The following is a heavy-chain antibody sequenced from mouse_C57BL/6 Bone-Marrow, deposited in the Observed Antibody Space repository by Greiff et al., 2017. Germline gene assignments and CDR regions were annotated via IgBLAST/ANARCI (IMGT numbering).Heavy chain of an antibody. CDR3: ARDRGTRTGSYFDY. CDR2: ILPGSGST. J-gene: IGHJ2*01. D-gene: IGHD2-14*01. Sequence: QVKLQQSGAELMKPGASVKLSCKATGYTFTGYWIEWVKQRPGHGLEWIGEILPGSGSTNYNEKFKGKATFTADTSSSTAYMQLSSLTTEDSAIYYCARDRGTRTGSYFDYWGQGTTLTVSS. CDR1: GYTFTGYW. V-gene: IGHV1-9*01.